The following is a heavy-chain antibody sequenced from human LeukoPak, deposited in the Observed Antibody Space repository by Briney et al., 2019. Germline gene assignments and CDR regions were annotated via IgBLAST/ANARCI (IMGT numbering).Heavy chain of an antibody. J-gene: IGHJ4*02. CDR3: ARGTGDY. CDR1: GFNFSGFA. V-gene: IGHV3-48*01. Sequence: PGGSLRLSCGASGFNFSGFAMSWARQAPGKGLEWVAYITTRSTTKLYADSVKGRFTVSRDNGKNSVYLQMDSLRAEDTATYYCARGTGDYWGQGTRVTVSS. CDR2: ITTRSTTK.